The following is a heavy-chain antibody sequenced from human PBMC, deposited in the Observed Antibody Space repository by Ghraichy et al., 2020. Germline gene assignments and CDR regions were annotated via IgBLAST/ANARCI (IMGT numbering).Heavy chain of an antibody. V-gene: IGHV3-21*01. CDR2: ISSSSSYI. D-gene: IGHD3-22*01. Sequence: GGSLRLSCAASGFTFSSYSMNWVRQAPGKGLEWVSSISSSSSYIYYADSVKGRFTISRDNAKNSLYLQMNSLRAEDTAVYYCARDLSARFYYDSTHDAFDIWGQGTMVTVSS. CDR3: ARDLSARFYYDSTHDAFDI. CDR1: GFTFSSYS. J-gene: IGHJ3*02.